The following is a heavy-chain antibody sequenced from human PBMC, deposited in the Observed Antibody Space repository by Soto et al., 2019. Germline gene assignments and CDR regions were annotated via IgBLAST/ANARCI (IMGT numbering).Heavy chain of an antibody. CDR1: GGSLSGYY. J-gene: IGHJ4*02. CDR2: INHSGST. V-gene: IGHV4-34*01. CDR3: ARGYWYFDY. D-gene: IGHD2-8*02. Sequence: SETLSLRCSVYGGSLSGYYWGWIRQPPGKGLEWIGEINHSGSTNYNPSLKSRVTISVDTSKNQFSLKLSSVTAADTAVYYCARGYWYFDYWGQGTLVTVSS.